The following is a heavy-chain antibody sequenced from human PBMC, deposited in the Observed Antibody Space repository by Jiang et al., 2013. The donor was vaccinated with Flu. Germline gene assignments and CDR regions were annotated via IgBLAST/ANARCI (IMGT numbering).Heavy chain of an antibody. CDR1: GGSFSGYY. CDR3: ARGSTYYYGSGKIDY. D-gene: IGHD3-10*01. CDR2: INHSGST. V-gene: IGHV4-34*01. Sequence: LLKPSETLSLTCAVYGGSFSGYYWSWIRQPPGKGLEWIGEINHSGSTNYNPSLKSRVTISVDTSKNQFSLKLSSVTAADTAVYYCARGSTYYYGSGKIDYWGQGTLVTVSS. J-gene: IGHJ4*02.